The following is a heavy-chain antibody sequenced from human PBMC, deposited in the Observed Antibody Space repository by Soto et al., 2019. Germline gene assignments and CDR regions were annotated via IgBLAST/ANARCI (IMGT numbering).Heavy chain of an antibody. Sequence: SETLSLTCTVSGGSISSYYWSWIRQPPGKGLEWIGYIYYSGSTNYNPSLKSRVTISVDTSKNQFSLKLSSVTAADTAVYYCARVSIAARFYYYGMDVWGQGTTVTVSS. CDR2: IYYSGST. J-gene: IGHJ6*02. CDR1: GGSISSYY. CDR3: ARVSIAARFYYYGMDV. D-gene: IGHD6-6*01. V-gene: IGHV4-59*01.